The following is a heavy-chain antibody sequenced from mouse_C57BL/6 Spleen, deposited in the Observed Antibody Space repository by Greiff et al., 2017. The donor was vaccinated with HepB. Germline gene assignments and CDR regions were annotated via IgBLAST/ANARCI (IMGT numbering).Heavy chain of an antibody. CDR2: INPNYGTT. D-gene: IGHD1-1*01. CDR3: ARRVIRSWGAKEY. Sequence: EVQLQQPGPELVKPGASVKISCKASGYSFTDYNMNWVKQSNGKSLEWIGVINPNYGTTSYNQKFKGKATFTVDQSSSTAYMQLNSLTSEDSADYYCARRVIRSWGAKEYWGKGTTVTVST. J-gene: IGHJ4*01. V-gene: IGHV1-39*01. CDR1: GYSFTDYN.